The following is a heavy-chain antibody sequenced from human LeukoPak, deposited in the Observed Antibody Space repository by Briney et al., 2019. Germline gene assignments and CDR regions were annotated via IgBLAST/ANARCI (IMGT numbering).Heavy chain of an antibody. CDR2: ISGSSGSI. D-gene: IGHD3-9*01. V-gene: IGHV3-21*01. Sequence: KPGGSLRLSCAASGFTFSSYSMNWVRLAPGKGLEWVASISGSSGSIYYADSVKGRFTISRDNAKNSLYLQMNSLRAEDTAVCYCARANPPAISFFDWWGQGTLVSVSS. J-gene: IGHJ4*02. CDR1: GFTFSSYS. CDR3: ARANPPAISFFDW.